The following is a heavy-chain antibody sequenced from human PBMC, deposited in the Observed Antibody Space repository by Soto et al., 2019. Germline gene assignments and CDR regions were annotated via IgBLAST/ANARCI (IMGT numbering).Heavy chain of an antibody. CDR2: ISYDGSNK. CDR1: GFTFSSYA. J-gene: IGHJ2*01. CDR3: ARSSGGGRNWYFDL. D-gene: IGHD3-10*01. V-gene: IGHV3-30-3*01. Sequence: QVQLVESGGGVVQPGRSLRLSCAASGFTFSSYAMHWVRQAPGKGLEWVAVISYDGSNKYYADSVKGRFTISRDNSKKTLYLQMNSLRAEDTAVYYCARSSGGGRNWYFDLWGRGTLVTVSS.